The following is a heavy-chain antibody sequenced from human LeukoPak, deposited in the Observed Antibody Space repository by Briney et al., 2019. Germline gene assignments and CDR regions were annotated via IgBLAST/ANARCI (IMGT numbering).Heavy chain of an antibody. CDR3: ARGGRYTYYDFWSGYYPLYFDY. D-gene: IGHD3-3*01. CDR1: GYTFTSYG. V-gene: IGHV1-18*01. Sequence: ASVKVSCKASGYTFTSYGISWVRQAPGQGFEWMGWISAYNGNTNYAQKLQGRVTMTRNTSISTAYMELSSLRSEDTAVYYCARGGRYTYYDFWSGYYPLYFDYWGQGTLVTVSS. J-gene: IGHJ4*02. CDR2: ISAYNGNT.